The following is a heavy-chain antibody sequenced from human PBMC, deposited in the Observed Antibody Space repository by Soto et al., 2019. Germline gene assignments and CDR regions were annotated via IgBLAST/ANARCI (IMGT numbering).Heavy chain of an antibody. V-gene: IGHV1-46*01. CDR1: GYTFTSYY. CDR2: INSSGGST. CDR3: ATDTFRSKPRFDP. D-gene: IGHD2-21*01. J-gene: IGHJ5*02. Sequence: ASVKVSYKASGYTFTSYYMHWVRQASGQGLEWMGIINSSGGSTSYAQKFQSRVRMTRDTSTSTVYMELSSLRSEHTAVYYSATDTFRSKPRFDPWGQGTLVTVSS.